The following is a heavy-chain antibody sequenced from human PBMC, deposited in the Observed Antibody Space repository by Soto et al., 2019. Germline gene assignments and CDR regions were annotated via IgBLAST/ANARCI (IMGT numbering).Heavy chain of an antibody. D-gene: IGHD6-13*01. CDR1: GYTFTNYA. CDR3: ATDLAAAGPFDC. CDR2: ISAYNCNP. Sequence: QVQLVQSGAEVKKPGASVKVSCKASGYTFTNYAFSWVRQAPGQGLEWMGWISAYNCNPNYPQKLQGRVTIATDTSTSTAYMELRSLRSDDTAVYYSATDLAAAGPFDCWGQGTLVTVSS. V-gene: IGHV1-18*01. J-gene: IGHJ4*02.